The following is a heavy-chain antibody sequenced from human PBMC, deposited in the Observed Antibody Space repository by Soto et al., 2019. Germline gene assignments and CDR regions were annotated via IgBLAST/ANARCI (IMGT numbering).Heavy chain of an antibody. Sequence: GGSLRLSCAASGFTFSSYAMSWVRQAPGKGLEWVSAISGSGGSTYYADSVKGRFTISRDNSKNTLYLQMNSLRAEDTAVYYCAKDENGWYLYGMDVWGQGTTVTVSS. J-gene: IGHJ6*02. CDR1: GFTFSSYA. CDR3: AKDENGWYLYGMDV. V-gene: IGHV3-23*01. CDR2: ISGSGGST. D-gene: IGHD6-19*01.